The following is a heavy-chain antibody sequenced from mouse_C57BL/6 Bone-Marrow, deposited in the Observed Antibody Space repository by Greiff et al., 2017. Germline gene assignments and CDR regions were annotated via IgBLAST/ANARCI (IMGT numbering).Heavy chain of an antibody. D-gene: IGHD3-1*01. V-gene: IGHV14-4*01. Sequence: EVKLLESGAELVRPGASVKLSCTASGFNIKDDYMHWVKQRPEQGLEWIGWIDPENGDTEYASKFQGTATITADTSSNTASLQLSSLTSEDTAVYYCTTPPTVPARGWFAYWGQGTLVTVSA. CDR1: GFNIKDDY. J-gene: IGHJ3*01. CDR2: IDPENGDT. CDR3: TTPPTVPARGWFAY.